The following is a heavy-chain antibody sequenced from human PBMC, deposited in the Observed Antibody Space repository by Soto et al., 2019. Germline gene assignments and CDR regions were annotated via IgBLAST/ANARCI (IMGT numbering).Heavy chain of an antibody. D-gene: IGHD4-17*01. CDR3: AKVLTVTDSYWYGMDV. CDR1: GFSFSSYA. J-gene: IGHJ6*02. CDR2: ISKSGDRT. V-gene: IGHV3-23*01. Sequence: EVQLLESGGGLVQPGGSLRLSCAASGFSFSSYAMIWVRQAPGKGLEGISSISKSGDRTYYADSVKGRFTISRDNSKTALYMQMNSLRAEDTAIYYCAKVLTVTDSYWYGMDVWGQGTTVPVSS.